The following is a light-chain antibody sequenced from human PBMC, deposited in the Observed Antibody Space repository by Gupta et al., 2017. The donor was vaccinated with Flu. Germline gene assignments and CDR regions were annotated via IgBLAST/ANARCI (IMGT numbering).Light chain of an antibody. V-gene: IGKV3-20*01. Sequence: WYQQQRGQAPKVLKYGGSSSETGIPDRFRGSGCGTDFTLTINRLQAEVSAVYYCQQYCMLLCSFGEGTKVEIK. CDR3: QQYCMLLCS. CDR2: GGS. J-gene: IGKJ2*02.